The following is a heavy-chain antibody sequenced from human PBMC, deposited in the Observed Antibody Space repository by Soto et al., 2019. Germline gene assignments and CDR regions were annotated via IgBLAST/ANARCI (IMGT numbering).Heavy chain of an antibody. D-gene: IGHD6-6*01. CDR2: IYYTGNT. J-gene: IGHJ3*02. V-gene: IGHV4-31*03. Sequence: SETLSLTCTVSGGSISSGGYYWSWIRQHPEKGLEWIGYIYYTGNTYYNASLKSRVTISVDTSNNQFSLKLRSVTAADTAVYYCARGGISSSDAFDIWGQGTTVTVSS. CDR1: GGSISSGGYY. CDR3: ARGGISSSDAFDI.